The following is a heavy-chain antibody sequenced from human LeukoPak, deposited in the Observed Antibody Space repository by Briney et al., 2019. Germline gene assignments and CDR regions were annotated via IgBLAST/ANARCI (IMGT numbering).Heavy chain of an antibody. J-gene: IGHJ4*02. CDR1: GYTFIGHY. CDR2: INPKSGGT. Sequence: ASVKVSCKASGYTFIGHYMHWVRQAPGQGLEWMGWINPKSGGTNFAQKFRGRVTMTRDTSISTAYMELSRLRSDDTAVYYCARDPPGSGFGRSYFDYWGQGTLVTVSS. D-gene: IGHD3-22*01. CDR3: ARDPPGSGFGRSYFDY. V-gene: IGHV1-2*02.